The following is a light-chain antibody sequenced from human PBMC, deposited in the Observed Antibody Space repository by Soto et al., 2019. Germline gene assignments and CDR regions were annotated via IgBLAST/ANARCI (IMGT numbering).Light chain of an antibody. V-gene: IGKV3-20*01. CDR1: QSVSSSY. CDR3: QQYGSSPPCT. J-gene: IGKJ2*02. Sequence: EIVLTQSPGTLSLSPGERATLSCRASQSVSSSYLAWYQQKPGQAPRLLIYGASSRATGIPDRFSGSGSGTYFTLTISRLEPEVFAVYYCQQYGSSPPCTFGQGTKLEIK. CDR2: GAS.